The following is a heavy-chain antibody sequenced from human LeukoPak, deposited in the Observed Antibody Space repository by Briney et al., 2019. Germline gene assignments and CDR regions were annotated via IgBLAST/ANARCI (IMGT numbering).Heavy chain of an antibody. D-gene: IGHD6-19*01. Sequence: PSETLSLTYTVSGGSLSSYYWSWIRQPPGKGLEWIGYIYYSGSTNYNPSLKSRVTISVDTSKNQFSLKLSSVTAADTAVYYCGGHIGSVWYYFDYWGQGTLVTVSS. CDR3: GGHIGSVWYYFDY. J-gene: IGHJ4*02. CDR2: IYYSGST. CDR1: GGSLSSYY. V-gene: IGHV4-59*08.